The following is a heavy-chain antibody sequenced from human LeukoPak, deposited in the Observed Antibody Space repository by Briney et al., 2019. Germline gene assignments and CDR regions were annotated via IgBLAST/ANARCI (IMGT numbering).Heavy chain of an antibody. CDR3: ATSWGPDTSAFRWGRDGMDV. D-gene: IGHD3-16*01. CDR1: GFTVSSAY. J-gene: IGHJ6*02. Sequence: GGSLRLSCAASGFTVSSAYVSWVRQAPGKGLEWVSAISKSGDHTYYAASAKGRFTIYRDNSKNTQYLQMNSLRAEDTAVYYCATSWGPDTSAFRWGRDGMDVWGQGTTVIVS. V-gene: IGHV3-23*01. CDR2: ISKSGDHT.